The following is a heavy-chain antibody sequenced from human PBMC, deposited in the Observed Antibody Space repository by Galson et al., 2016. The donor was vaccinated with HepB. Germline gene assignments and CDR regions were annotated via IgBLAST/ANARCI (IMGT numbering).Heavy chain of an antibody. CDR2: ISPIFGAP. V-gene: IGHV1-69*06. Sequence: SVKVSCKVSGGTFNSYAISWMRQAPGQGLEWMGGISPIFGAPNYAQKFQGRVTITADKSTRTVYMQLSSLRSEETAVYYCARESRDGYNFGYWYFNLWGRGTQVTVSS. J-gene: IGHJ2*01. CDR1: GGTFNSYA. D-gene: IGHD5-24*01. CDR3: ARESRDGYNFGYWYFNL.